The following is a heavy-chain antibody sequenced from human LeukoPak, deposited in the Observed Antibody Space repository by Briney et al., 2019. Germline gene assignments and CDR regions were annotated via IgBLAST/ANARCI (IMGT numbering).Heavy chain of an antibody. Sequence: PGGSLRLSCAASGFSFSRYGMLWVRQAPGKGLEWVAVIWYDASENFYADSVKGRFSISRDNSKNTLDLQMSSLRAEDTALYYCARLSGNIAFDIWGQGTMVTVSS. V-gene: IGHV3-33*01. CDR1: GFSFSRYG. D-gene: IGHD5-12*01. CDR3: ARLSGNIAFDI. J-gene: IGHJ3*02. CDR2: IWYDASEN.